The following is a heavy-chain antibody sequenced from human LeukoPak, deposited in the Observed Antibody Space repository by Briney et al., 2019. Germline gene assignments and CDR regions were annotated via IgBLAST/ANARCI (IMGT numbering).Heavy chain of an antibody. D-gene: IGHD3-22*01. V-gene: IGHV1-8*01. J-gene: IGHJ3*02. CDR3: ASGGYDDSSGSDAFDI. CDR1: GYTFTSYD. Sequence: ASVKVSCKASGYTFTSYDINWVRQAPGQGLEWMGWMNPNSGNTGYAQKFQGRVTMTRNTSISTAYMELSSLRSEDTAVYYCASGGYDDSSGSDAFDIWGQGTMVTVSS. CDR2: MNPNSGNT.